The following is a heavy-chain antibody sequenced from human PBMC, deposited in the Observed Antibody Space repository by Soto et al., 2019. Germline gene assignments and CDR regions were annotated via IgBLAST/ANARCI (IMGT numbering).Heavy chain of an antibody. Sequence: SETLSLTCTVSGGSISSSGYYWGWVRQPPGRGLEWIGYIYYGGSPYYNPSLKSRVTISVDTSKNQFSLNLSSVTAADTAVYYCAVPAASVAGASGTYYYYGMDVWGQGTTVTVSS. CDR1: GGSISSSGYY. CDR2: IYYGGSP. V-gene: IGHV4-39*01. D-gene: IGHD6-19*01. J-gene: IGHJ6*02. CDR3: AVPAASVAGASGTYYYYGMDV.